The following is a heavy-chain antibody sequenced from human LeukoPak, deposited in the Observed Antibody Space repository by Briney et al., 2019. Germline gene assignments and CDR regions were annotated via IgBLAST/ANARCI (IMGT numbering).Heavy chain of an antibody. V-gene: IGHV4-39*07. CDR3: ARTPIYYYDNSGYYS. CDR1: GGSISSSSYY. CDR2: IYYSGST. Sequence: SETLSLTCTVSGGSISSSSYYWGWIRQPPGKGLEWIGSIYYSGSTYYNPSLKSRVTISVDTSKNQFSLKLSSVTAADTAVYYCARTPIYYYDNSGYYSWGQGTLVTVSS. D-gene: IGHD3-22*01. J-gene: IGHJ4*02.